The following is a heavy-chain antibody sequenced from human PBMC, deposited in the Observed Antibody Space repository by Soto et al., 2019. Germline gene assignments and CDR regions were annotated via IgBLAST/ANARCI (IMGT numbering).Heavy chain of an antibody. CDR1: GGSFSGNF. Sequence: PSETLSLTCAVYGGSFSGNFWSWIRQPPGKGLEWIGEINRSGSTNYIPSLKSRVTISVDTSKNQFSLKLSSVSAADTAVYYCARDKGSGSYISRYYYGMDVWGQGTTVTVSS. V-gene: IGHV4-34*01. D-gene: IGHD3-10*01. J-gene: IGHJ6*02. CDR2: INRSGST. CDR3: ARDKGSGSYISRYYYGMDV.